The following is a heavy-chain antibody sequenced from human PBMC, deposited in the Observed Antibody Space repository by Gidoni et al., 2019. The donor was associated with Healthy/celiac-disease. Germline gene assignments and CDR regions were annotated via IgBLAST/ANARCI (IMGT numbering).Heavy chain of an antibody. CDR1: GGSISSSSYY. Sequence: QLQLQESGPGLEKPSETLSLTCPVSGGSISSSSYYWGCSRQPPGKVLEWIGSIYYSGSTYYNPSLKSRVTISVDTSKNQFSLKLSAVTAADTAVYYCASDYGDYSILPFDYWGQGTLVTVSS. CDR2: IYYSGST. J-gene: IGHJ4*02. CDR3: ASDYGDYSILPFDY. D-gene: IGHD4-17*01. V-gene: IGHV4-39*01.